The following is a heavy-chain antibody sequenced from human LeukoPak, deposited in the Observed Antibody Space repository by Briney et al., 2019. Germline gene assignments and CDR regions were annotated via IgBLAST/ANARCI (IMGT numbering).Heavy chain of an antibody. D-gene: IGHD1-26*01. V-gene: IGHV3-23*01. Sequence: GGSLRLSCAASGFTFSSYAMSWVRQAPGKGLEWVSAISGSGGSTYYADSVKGRFTFSRDNSKNTLYLQMNSLRAEDTAVYYCATDPGELLALDVWGQGTTVTVSS. CDR3: ATDPGELLALDV. CDR2: ISGSGGST. CDR1: GFTFSSYA. J-gene: IGHJ6*02.